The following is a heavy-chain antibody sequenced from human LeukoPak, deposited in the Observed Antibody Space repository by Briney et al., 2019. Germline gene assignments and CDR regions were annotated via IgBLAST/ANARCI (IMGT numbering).Heavy chain of an antibody. CDR1: GGSLSSYY. CDR3: ARGRLYYDSSGYPHFDY. Sequence: PSETLSLTCTVSGGSLSSYYWSWIRQPPGKGLEWIGYISYSGSTNYYPSLKSRVTISLDTSKNQFSLKLSSVTAADTAVYYCARGRLYYDSSGYPHFDYWGQGTLVTVSS. CDR2: ISYSGST. D-gene: IGHD3-22*01. V-gene: IGHV4-59*01. J-gene: IGHJ4*02.